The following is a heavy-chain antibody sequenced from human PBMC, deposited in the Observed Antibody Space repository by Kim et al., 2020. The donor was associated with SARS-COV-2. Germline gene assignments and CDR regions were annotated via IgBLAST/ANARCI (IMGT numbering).Heavy chain of an antibody. CDR3: ARQYVSGQWFFDY. CDR2: ISSDGTYK. CDR1: GFTFSTYP. Sequence: GRSLRLSCAASGFTFSTYPMHWVRQAPGTGLECVAVISSDGTYKYYADSVRGRFTISKDDSKSTLYLQMNSLRAEDSAVYYCARQYVSGQWFFDYWGQGTLVTVSS. J-gene: IGHJ4*02. V-gene: IGHV3-30*04. D-gene: IGHD3-3*01.